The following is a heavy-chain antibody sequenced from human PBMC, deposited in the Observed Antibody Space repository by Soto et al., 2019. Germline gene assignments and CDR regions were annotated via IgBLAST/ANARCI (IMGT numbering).Heavy chain of an antibody. CDR2: ISNSGPT. D-gene: IGHD4-4*01. Sequence: SETLSLTYTVSGGSISAYQWSWIRQPPGKRLEWIGYISNSGPTNYNPSLKSRVTISLDTSKNQFFLNLSSVTAADTAVYYCAREVVSNYYNFWGQGTLVTVSS. CDR1: GGSISAYQ. CDR3: AREVVSNYYNF. V-gene: IGHV4-59*01. J-gene: IGHJ4*02.